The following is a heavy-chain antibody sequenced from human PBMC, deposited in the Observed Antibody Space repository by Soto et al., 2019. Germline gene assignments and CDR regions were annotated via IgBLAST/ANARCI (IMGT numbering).Heavy chain of an antibody. Sequence: SVNVACKASGYTFTGYYIHWVRQAPGQGLEWMGCINPKSGDTDYSQKFQGRVTLTRDTSISTVYMEVSSLTSDDTAVYFCAFEWDKAQVTRADSSGQGTPVPVSP. CDR1: GYTFTGYY. J-gene: IGHJ5*01. D-gene: IGHD1-26*01. CDR3: AFEWDKAQVTRADS. V-gene: IGHV1-2*02. CDR2: INPKSGDT.